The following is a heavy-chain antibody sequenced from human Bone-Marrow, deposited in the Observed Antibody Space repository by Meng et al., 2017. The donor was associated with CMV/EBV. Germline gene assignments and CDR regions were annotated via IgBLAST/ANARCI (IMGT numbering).Heavy chain of an antibody. Sequence: GESLKISCAASGFTFSSYAMSWVRQAPGKGLEWVSVIYSGGSSTYYADSVKGRFTISRDNSKNTLYLQMNSLRAEDTAVYYCARGGAVAGTWGEDYYYYGMDVWGQGTTVTVSS. D-gene: IGHD6-19*01. V-gene: IGHV3-23*03. CDR2: IYSGGSST. CDR1: GFTFSSYA. J-gene: IGHJ6*02. CDR3: ARGGAVAGTWGEDYYYYGMDV.